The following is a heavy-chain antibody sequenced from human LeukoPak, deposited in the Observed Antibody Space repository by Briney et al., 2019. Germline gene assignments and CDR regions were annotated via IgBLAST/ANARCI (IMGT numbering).Heavy chain of an antibody. J-gene: IGHJ3*02. Sequence: AALVKVSCKASGYTFTGYYMHWVRQAPGQGLEWMGWINPNSGGTNYAQKFQGRVTMTRDTSISTAYMELSRLRSDDTAVYYCARQYYYDSSGYYAPDAFDIWGQGTMVTVSS. CDR1: GYTFTGYY. CDR3: ARQYYYDSSGYYAPDAFDI. D-gene: IGHD3-22*01. V-gene: IGHV1-2*02. CDR2: INPNSGGT.